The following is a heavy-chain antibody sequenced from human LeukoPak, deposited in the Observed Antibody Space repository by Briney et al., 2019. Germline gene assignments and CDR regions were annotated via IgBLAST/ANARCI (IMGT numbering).Heavy chain of an antibody. CDR1: GFTFSDYY. CDR2: ISRSGSTI. Sequence: GGSLRLSCAASGFTFSDYYMSWIRQAPGKGLEWGSYISRSGSTIYYADSVKGRFTSSRDNAKNSLYLQMNSLRAEDTAVYYCARGKYCSSTSKSGDCYYYYYMDVWGKGTTVTVSS. J-gene: IGHJ6*03. D-gene: IGHD2-2*01. V-gene: IGHV3-11*04. CDR3: ARGKYCSSTSKSGDCYYYYYMDV.